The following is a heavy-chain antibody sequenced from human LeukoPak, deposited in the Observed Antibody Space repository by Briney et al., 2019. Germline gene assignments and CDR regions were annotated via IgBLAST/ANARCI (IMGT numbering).Heavy chain of an antibody. D-gene: IGHD1-1*01. CDR1: GFTFTNNA. CDR3: SGHGGNSY. J-gene: IGHJ4*02. V-gene: IGHV3-23*01. CDR2: IRGGGDT. Sequence: GGSLRLSCAASGFTFTNNALSWFRQAPGKGLEWVSDIRGGGDTYYAESVKGRFTISRDNSKNTLYLQMNSLRAEDTALYYASGHGGNSYWGQGTLVTVSS.